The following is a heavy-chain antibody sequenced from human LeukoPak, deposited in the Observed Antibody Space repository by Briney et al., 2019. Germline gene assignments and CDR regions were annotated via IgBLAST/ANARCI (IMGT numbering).Heavy chain of an antibody. D-gene: IGHD4-17*01. Sequence: GGSLRLSCAASGFTFRSYAMNWVRQAPGKGLEWVSTISGSGGNTYYAGSVKGRFTISRDNSKNTLYLQMNSLRAEDTAVYYCAKDSNGDYPLYFDYWGQGTLVTVSS. V-gene: IGHV3-23*01. CDR1: GFTFRSYA. CDR2: ISGSGGNT. CDR3: AKDSNGDYPLYFDY. J-gene: IGHJ4*02.